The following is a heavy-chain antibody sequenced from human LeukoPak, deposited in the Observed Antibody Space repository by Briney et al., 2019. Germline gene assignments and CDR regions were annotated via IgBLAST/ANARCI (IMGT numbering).Heavy chain of an antibody. V-gene: IGHV3-48*01. J-gene: IGHJ6*03. CDR3: ARDPEAHYYYYMDV. CDR1: GFTFSSYS. CDR2: ISSSGSTI. Sequence: GGSLRLSCAASGFTFSSYSMNWVRQAPGKGLEWVSYISSSGSTIHYADSVKGRFTISRHNAKNSLYLQMNSLRAEDTAVYYCARDPEAHYYYYMDVWGKGTTVTVSS.